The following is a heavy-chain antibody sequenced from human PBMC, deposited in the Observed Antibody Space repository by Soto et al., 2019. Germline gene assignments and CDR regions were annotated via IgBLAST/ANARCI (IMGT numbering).Heavy chain of an antibody. Sequence: PGGSLRLSCAASGFTFSNAWMSWVRQAPGKGLEWVGRIKSKTDGGTTDYAAPVKGRFTISRDDSKNTLYLQMNSLKTEDTAVYYCTTPGSGGAGDYGWEYAFDIWGQGTMVTVSS. D-gene: IGHD4-17*01. CDR3: TTPGSGGAGDYGWEYAFDI. V-gene: IGHV3-15*01. J-gene: IGHJ3*02. CDR1: GFTFSNAW. CDR2: IKSKTDGGTT.